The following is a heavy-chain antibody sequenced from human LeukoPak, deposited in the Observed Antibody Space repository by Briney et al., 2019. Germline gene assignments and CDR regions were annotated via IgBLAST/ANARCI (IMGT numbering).Heavy chain of an antibody. CDR1: DYIFTVYN. V-gene: IGHV1-18*01. Sequence: ASVRVSCKASDYIFTVYNITWVRQAPGQGLEWMGRFSVYTGHTDFARNFQDRVTMTADTSTTTAYMELKSLRSGDTAVYYCARTPEKHIDYWGQGTLVTVSS. J-gene: IGHJ4*02. D-gene: IGHD2-15*01. CDR3: ARTPEKHIDY. CDR2: FSVYTGHT.